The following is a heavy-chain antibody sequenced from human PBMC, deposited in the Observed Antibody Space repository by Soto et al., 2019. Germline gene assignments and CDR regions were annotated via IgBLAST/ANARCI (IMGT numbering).Heavy chain of an antibody. D-gene: IGHD3-22*01. V-gene: IGHV4-30-4*01. CDR1: GGSISSGDYY. Sequence: SETLSLTCTVSGGSISSGDYYWSWIRQPPGKGLEWIGYIFYSGSTYYNPSLKSRVTISVDTSKNQFSLKLSSVTAADTAVYYCARWLGYRPHFDYWGQGTLVTVSS. CDR3: ARWLGYRPHFDY. CDR2: IFYSGST. J-gene: IGHJ4*02.